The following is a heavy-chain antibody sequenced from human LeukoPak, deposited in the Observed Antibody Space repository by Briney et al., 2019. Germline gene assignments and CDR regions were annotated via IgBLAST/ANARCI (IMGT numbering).Heavy chain of an antibody. Sequence: SETLSLTCTVSGGSISSYYWTWIRQPPGKGLEWIGYIYYSGSTNYNPSLKSRVTISVDTSKKQFSLKLSSVTAADTAVYYCARSSYYYGADALDTWGQGTTVTVSS. D-gene: IGHD3-10*01. CDR2: IYYSGST. J-gene: IGHJ3*02. CDR3: ARSSYYYGADALDT. V-gene: IGHV4-59*01. CDR1: GGSISSYY.